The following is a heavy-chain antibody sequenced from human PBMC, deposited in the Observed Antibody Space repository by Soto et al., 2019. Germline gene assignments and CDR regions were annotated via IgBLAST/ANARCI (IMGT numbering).Heavy chain of an antibody. CDR2: IDHSGYT. Sequence: SETLSLTCAVYGGSFSGYYWNWIRQPPGKGLEWIGEIDHSGYTNYNPSLKSRVTISVDTSKNQFSLRLNSVTAADTAVYYCARVRDCFDPWGKGTLVTVSS. CDR3: ARVRDCFDP. CDR1: GGSFSGYY. V-gene: IGHV4-34*01. J-gene: IGHJ5*02. D-gene: IGHD3-3*01.